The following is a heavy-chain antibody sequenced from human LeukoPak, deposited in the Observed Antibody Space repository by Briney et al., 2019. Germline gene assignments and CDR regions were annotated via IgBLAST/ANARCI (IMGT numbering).Heavy chain of an antibody. CDR2: IDPTSGGT. V-gene: IGHV1-2*02. J-gene: IGHJ4*02. CDR3: ARVPGPYTTSRFDY. D-gene: IGHD2-2*02. CDR1: GYTFSGYY. Sequence: ASVKVSCKTSGYTFSGYYLHWVRQAPGQGPEWMGRIDPTSGGTHYAQKFQGRVTVTRDTSNSTVYMELSGLRSDDKAVYYCARVPGPYTTSRFDYWGQGPLVTVSS.